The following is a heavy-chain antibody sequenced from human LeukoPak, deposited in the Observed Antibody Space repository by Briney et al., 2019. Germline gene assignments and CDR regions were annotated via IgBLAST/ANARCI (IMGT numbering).Heavy chain of an antibody. CDR2: MNPNSGNT. CDR3: ATGIVVVTAAPYYYMDV. J-gene: IGHJ6*03. CDR1: GYTFTSYD. V-gene: IGHV1-8*02. D-gene: IGHD2-2*01. Sequence: GSSVKVSCKASGYTFTSYDINWVRQATGQGLEWMGWMNPNSGNTGYAQKFQGRVTMTRNTSISTAYMELSSLRSEDTAVYYCATGIVVVTAAPYYYMDVWGKGTTVTVSS.